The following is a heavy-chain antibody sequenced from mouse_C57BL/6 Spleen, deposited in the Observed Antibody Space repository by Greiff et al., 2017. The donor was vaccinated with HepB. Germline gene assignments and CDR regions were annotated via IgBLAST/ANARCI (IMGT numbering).Heavy chain of an antibody. CDR3: ARGIYDGYSPCAY. V-gene: IGHV1-26*01. CDR1: GYTFTDYY. Sequence: VQLQQSGPELVKPGASVKISCKASGYTFTDYYMNWVKQSHGKSLEWIGDINPNNGGTSYNQKFKGKATLTVDKSSSTAYMELRSLTSEDSAVYYCARGIYDGYSPCAYWGQGTLVTVSA. CDR2: INPNNGGT. D-gene: IGHD2-3*01. J-gene: IGHJ3*01.